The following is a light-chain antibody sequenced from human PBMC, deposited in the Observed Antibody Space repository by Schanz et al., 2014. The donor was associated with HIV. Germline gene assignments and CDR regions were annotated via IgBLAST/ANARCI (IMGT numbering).Light chain of an antibody. CDR2: GTS. CDR1: QIVSSSY. Sequence: EVVLTQSPGTLSLSPGERATLSCRASQIVSSSYLAWYQHKPGQAPRLLIFGTSTRATGIPDRFSGTGSGTDFTLPISSLEPEDFAVYYCQYFGNSGGTFGGGTKVEIK. CDR3: QYFGNSGGT. J-gene: IGKJ4*01. V-gene: IGKV3-20*01.